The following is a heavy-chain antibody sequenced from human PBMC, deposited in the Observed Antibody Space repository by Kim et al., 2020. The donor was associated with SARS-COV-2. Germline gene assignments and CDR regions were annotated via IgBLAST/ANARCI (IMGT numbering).Heavy chain of an antibody. CDR3: AKDIVVVPAATLDY. D-gene: IGHD2-2*01. Sequence: AATVKGRFTISRANAKNTLYLQMNRMRAEDTAIYYCAKDIVVVPAATLDYWGQGTLVTVSS. V-gene: IGHV3-23*01. J-gene: IGHJ4*02.